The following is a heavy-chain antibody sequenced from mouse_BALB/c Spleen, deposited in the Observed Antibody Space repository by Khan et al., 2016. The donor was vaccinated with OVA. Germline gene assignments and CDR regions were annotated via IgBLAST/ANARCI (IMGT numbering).Heavy chain of an antibody. D-gene: IGHD1-1*02. Sequence: QVQLQQSGAELVRPGTSVKVSCKASGYAFTDFLIEWLQQRPGQGLEWIGLINPGSGDTNSHEKFKGKATLTANNASSTAYMQLSSLTSDDSAVYFCARGGDGSWAYWGQGTLVTVSA. CDR3: ARGGDGSWAY. CDR2: INPGSGDT. V-gene: IGHV1-54*01. CDR1: GYAFTDFL. J-gene: IGHJ3*01.